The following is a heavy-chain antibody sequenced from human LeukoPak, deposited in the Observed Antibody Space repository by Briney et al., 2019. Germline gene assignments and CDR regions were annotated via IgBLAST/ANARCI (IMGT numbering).Heavy chain of an antibody. Sequence: GGSLRLSCAASGFPFSSYSMNWVRQAPGRGLEWVSYITSYSSTIYYADSVKGRFTISRDNAENSLYLQMNSLRAEDTALYYCAKDSDGDYYYMDVWGKGTTVTISS. V-gene: IGHV3-48*01. CDR3: AKDSDGDYYYMDV. J-gene: IGHJ6*03. CDR1: GFPFSSYS. CDR2: ITSYSSTI. D-gene: IGHD4-17*01.